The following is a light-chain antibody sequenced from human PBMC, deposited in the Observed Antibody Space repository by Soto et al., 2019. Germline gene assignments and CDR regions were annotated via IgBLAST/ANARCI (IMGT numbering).Light chain of an antibody. CDR1: QSVSSN. Sequence: EIVMTQSPATLSVSPGERATLSCRASQSVSSNLAWYQQKPGQAPRLLIYGASNRATGIPARFSGSGPGTDFTLTISSVEPEDFAIYYCQQRSDWPPITFGQGTRLEIK. J-gene: IGKJ5*01. CDR3: QQRSDWPPIT. CDR2: GAS. V-gene: IGKV3D-11*02.